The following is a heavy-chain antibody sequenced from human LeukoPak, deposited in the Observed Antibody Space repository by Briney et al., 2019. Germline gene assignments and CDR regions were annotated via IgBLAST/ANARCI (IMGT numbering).Heavy chain of an antibody. V-gene: IGHV3-48*03. CDR1: GFTFISYE. D-gene: IGHD3-16*02. J-gene: IGHJ4*02. CDR3: ARGGPDYVWGSYRPYYFDY. Sequence: PGGSLRLSCAASGFTFISYEMNWVREGPGQGLGRVSYISSSGSTIYYAVSVKGRFTILRDNTKNSLYLQMNSLRAEDTAVYYCARGGPDYVWGSYRPYYFDYWVQGTLVTVSS. CDR2: ISSSGSTI.